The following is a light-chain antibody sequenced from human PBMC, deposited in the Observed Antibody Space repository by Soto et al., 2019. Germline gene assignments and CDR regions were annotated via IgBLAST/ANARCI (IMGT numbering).Light chain of an antibody. J-gene: IGKJ5*01. CDR3: QQYSDLPMT. CDR2: DAS. V-gene: IGKV3-11*01. Sequence: EIVLTQSPATLSLSPGERATLSCRASQNVANYLDWYQQKPGQAPRLLIYDASNRATGIPDRFSGSASGTDFTLTISRLEPEDFAVYFCQQYSDLPMTFGQGTRLEIK. CDR1: QNVANY.